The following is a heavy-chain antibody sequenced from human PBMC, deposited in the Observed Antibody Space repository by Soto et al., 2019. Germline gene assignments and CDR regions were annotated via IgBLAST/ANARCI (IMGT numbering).Heavy chain of an antibody. Sequence: QVQLVQSGAEVKKPGASVKVSCKASGYTFTSYGISWVRQAPGQGLEWMGWISAYNGNTNYAQKLQGRVTMTTDTSTSTAYMELRSLRSDDTAVYYCARDPDYDFWSGYRAEYFQHWGQGTLVTVSS. D-gene: IGHD3-3*01. CDR2: ISAYNGNT. J-gene: IGHJ1*01. CDR1: GYTFTSYG. CDR3: ARDPDYDFWSGYRAEYFQH. V-gene: IGHV1-18*04.